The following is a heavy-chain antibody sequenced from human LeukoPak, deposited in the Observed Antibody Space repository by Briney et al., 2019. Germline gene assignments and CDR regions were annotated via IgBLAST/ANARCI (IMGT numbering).Heavy chain of an antibody. Sequence: GGSLRLSCAVSGITLSNYGMSWVRQAPGKGLEWVAGISGSGGGTNYADSVKGRFTISRDNPKNTLYLQMNGLRAEDTAVCFGAKRGXXXXXXXVXXHXXXXXXXSWGQGALVTVSS. J-gene: IGHJ5*02. CDR1: GITLSNYG. D-gene: IGHD3-10*01. CDR2: ISGSGGGT. CDR3: AKRGXXXXXXXVXXHXXXXXXXS. V-gene: IGHV3-23*01.